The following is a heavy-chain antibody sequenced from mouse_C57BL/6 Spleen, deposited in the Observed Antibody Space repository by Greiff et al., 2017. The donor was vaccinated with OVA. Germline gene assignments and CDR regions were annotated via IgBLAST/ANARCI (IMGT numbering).Heavy chain of an antibody. D-gene: IGHD2-14*01. CDR2: INPYNGDT. V-gene: IGHV1-20*01. CDR3: AREGILYYAMDY. CDR1: GYSFTGYF. J-gene: IGHJ4*01. Sequence: DVKLQESGPELVKPGDSVKISCKASGYSFTGYFMNWVMQSHGKSLEWIGRINPYNGDTFYNQKFKGKATLTVDKSSSTAHMELRSLTSEDSAVYYCAREGILYYAMDYWGQGTSVTVSS.